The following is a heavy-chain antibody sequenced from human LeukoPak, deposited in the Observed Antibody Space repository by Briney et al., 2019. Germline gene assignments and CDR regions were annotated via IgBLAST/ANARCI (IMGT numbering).Heavy chain of an antibody. CDR1: GFTFSSYS. CDR3: AREWRVTMIVPFDP. J-gene: IGHJ5*02. CDR2: ISSSSSTI. Sequence: GGSLRLSCAASGFTFSSYSMNWVRQAPGKGLEWGSYISSSSSTIYYADSVKGRFTISRDNAKNSLYLQMNSLRAEDTAVYYCAREWRVTMIVPFDPWGQGTLVTVSS. D-gene: IGHD3-22*01. V-gene: IGHV3-48*01.